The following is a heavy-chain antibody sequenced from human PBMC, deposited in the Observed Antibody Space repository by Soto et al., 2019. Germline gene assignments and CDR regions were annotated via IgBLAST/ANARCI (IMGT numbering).Heavy chain of an antibody. D-gene: IGHD5-12*01. CDR2: ISYDGSNK. CDR1: GFTFSSYG. J-gene: IGHJ4*01. CDR3: AKDLGDVYSGSDEIDY. Sequence: PGGSLRLSCAASGFTFSSYGMHWVRQAPGKGLEWVAVISYDGSNKYYADSVKGRFTISRDNSKNTLYLQMTSLRAEDTAVYYCAKDLGDVYSGSDEIDYWGRGT. V-gene: IGHV3-30*18.